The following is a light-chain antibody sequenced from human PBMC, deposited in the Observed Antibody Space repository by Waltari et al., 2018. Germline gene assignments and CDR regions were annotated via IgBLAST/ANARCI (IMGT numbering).Light chain of an antibody. CDR1: QSVESF. Sequence: EIVLTQSPATLSFSPGESATLSCRASQSVESFLAWFQQKPGQAPRLLIYDASNRATGIPARFSGSGSETDFTLTISSLEPEDFAVYYCQQRTNWPLTFGGGTKVEIK. V-gene: IGKV3-11*01. CDR2: DAS. J-gene: IGKJ4*01. CDR3: QQRTNWPLT.